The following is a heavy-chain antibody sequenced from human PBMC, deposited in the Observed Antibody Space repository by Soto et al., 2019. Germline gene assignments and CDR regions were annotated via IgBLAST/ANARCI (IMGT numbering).Heavy chain of an antibody. CDR3: ARHSTEYYCGMEA. Sequence: SETLSLTCTVSGGSISSSSYYWGWIRQPPGKGLEWIGYIYYSGSTNYNPSLKSRVTISVDTSKNQFSLKLSSVTAADTAVYNCARHSTEYYCGMEAYGQEITVTGPS. D-gene: IGHD6-6*01. CDR1: GGSISSSSYY. CDR2: IYYSGST. J-gene: IGHJ6*02. V-gene: IGHV4-61*05.